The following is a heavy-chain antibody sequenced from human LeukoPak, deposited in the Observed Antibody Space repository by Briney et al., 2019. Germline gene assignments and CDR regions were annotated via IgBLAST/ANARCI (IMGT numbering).Heavy chain of an antibody. CDR3: ARERGYGGTHFDC. V-gene: IGHV3-7*01. Sequence: GGSLRLSCTASGFSFSGSWMSWVRQLPGKGLEWLADMNPDGSAIVYVDSVKGRFAVSRNNAKNSLYLQMDGLRAEDTAVYYCARERGYGGTHFDCWGQGTLVTVSS. CDR1: GFSFSGSW. D-gene: IGHD4-23*01. J-gene: IGHJ4*02. CDR2: MNPDGSAI.